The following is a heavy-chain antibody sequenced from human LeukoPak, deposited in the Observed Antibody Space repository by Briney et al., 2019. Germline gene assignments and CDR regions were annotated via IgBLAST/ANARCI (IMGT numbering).Heavy chain of an antibody. D-gene: IGHD1-26*01. CDR2: INDNGGQR. CDR1: GFAFNNYA. Sequence: PGGSLRLSCAASGFAFNNYAMTWVRQAPGKGLEWVSNINDNGGQRHYADSVKGRFTISRDNSKNTLFLQMDSLRAEDTAVYYCAKTQWKVGATDYFDYWRQGILVTVSS. V-gene: IGHV3-23*01. CDR3: AKTQWKVGATDYFDY. J-gene: IGHJ4*02.